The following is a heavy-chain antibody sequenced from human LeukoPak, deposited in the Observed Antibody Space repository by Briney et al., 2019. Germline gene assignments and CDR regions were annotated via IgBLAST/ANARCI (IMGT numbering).Heavy chain of an antibody. V-gene: IGHV1-18*01. CDR2: ISAYNGNT. CDR1: GYTFTSYG. CDR3: ARSMVGIAVAVFDP. Sequence: GASVKVSCKASGYTFTSYGISWVRQAPGQGLEWMGWISAYNGNTNYAQKLQGRVTMTRDMSTSTVYMELSSLRSEDTAVYYCARSMVGIAVAVFDPWGQGTLVTVSS. D-gene: IGHD6-19*01. J-gene: IGHJ5*02.